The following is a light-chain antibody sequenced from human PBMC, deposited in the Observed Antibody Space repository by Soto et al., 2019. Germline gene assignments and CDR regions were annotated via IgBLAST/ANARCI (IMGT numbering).Light chain of an antibody. CDR2: AAS. CDR1: QSITNY. V-gene: IGKV1-39*01. CDR3: QQSDSYPYT. J-gene: IGKJ2*01. Sequence: DIQMTQSPSSLSVSVGDRVTITCRASQSITNYLNWYQQRPGKAPRLLVYAASSLQSGVPSRFSGNGSGTDVTLTISSLQSEDFASYYCQQSDSYPYTFGQGTKLEIK.